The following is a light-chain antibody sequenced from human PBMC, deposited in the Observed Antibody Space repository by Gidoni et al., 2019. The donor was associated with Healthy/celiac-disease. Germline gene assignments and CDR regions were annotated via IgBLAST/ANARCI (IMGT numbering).Light chain of an antibody. CDR1: QSVSSN. CDR3: QQYNNWPPVYT. J-gene: IGKJ2*01. Sequence: EIVTTQSPATLSVSPGARAALSCRASQSVSSNLAWYQQKPGQAPRLLIYAASTRATGLPARFRGSGSGTEFTLTISSLQSEDFAVYYCQQYNNWPPVYTFGQGTKLEIK. V-gene: IGKV3-15*01. CDR2: AAS.